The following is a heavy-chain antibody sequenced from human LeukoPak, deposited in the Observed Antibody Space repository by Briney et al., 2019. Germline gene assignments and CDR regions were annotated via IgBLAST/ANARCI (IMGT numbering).Heavy chain of an antibody. V-gene: IGHV4-59*01. Sequence: PSETLSLTCTVSGGSISGYYWRWIRQPPGKGLVWIGYIYYSGSTNYNPSLKSRVTISVDMSKNQFSLNLSSVTAADTAVYYCARGVVDNSGWYFDYWGQGTLVTVSS. CDR3: ARGVVDNSGWYFDY. D-gene: IGHD6-19*01. J-gene: IGHJ4*02. CDR2: IYYSGST. CDR1: GGSISGYY.